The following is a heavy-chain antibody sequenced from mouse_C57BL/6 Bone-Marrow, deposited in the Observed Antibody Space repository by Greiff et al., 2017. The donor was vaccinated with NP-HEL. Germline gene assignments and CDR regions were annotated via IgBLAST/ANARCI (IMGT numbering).Heavy chain of an antibody. CDR1: GYTFTSYW. V-gene: IGHV1-64*01. Sequence: VQLQQPGAELVKPGASVKLSCKASGYTFTSYWMHWVKQRPGQGLEWIGMIHPNSGSTNYNEKFKSKATLTVDKSSSTAYMQLSSLTSEDSAVDYCAKWLLRDYAMDYWGQGTSVTVSS. CDR2: IHPNSGST. CDR3: AKWLLRDYAMDY. J-gene: IGHJ4*01. D-gene: IGHD2-3*01.